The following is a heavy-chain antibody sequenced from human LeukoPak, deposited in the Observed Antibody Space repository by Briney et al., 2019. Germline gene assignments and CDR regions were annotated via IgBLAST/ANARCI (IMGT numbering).Heavy chain of an antibody. V-gene: IGHV3-21*04. Sequence: GGSLRLSCAASGFTFSSYEMNWVRQAPGKGLEWVSSISSSSSYIYYADSVKGRFTISRDNSKNTLYLQMHSLRAEDTAVYYCAKTPMRGYDSSGNNIDYWGQGTLVTVSS. CDR2: ISSSSSYI. CDR3: AKTPMRGYDSSGNNIDY. J-gene: IGHJ4*02. D-gene: IGHD3-22*01. CDR1: GFTFSSYE.